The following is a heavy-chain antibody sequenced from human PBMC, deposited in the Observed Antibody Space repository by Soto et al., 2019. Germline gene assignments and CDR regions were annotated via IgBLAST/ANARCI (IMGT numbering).Heavy chain of an antibody. CDR3: ARGVRGHYGKDV. CDR2: INGDGTTT. V-gene: IGHV3-74*01. Sequence: EVQLVESGGGLVQPGGSLRLSCAASGFTFNNYWIHWVRQAPGKGLMWVSRINGDGTTTNYADSVKGRFAISRDNAKNTVYLQMNSLRAEDTALYYCARGVRGHYGKDVWDQGTTVTVSS. J-gene: IGHJ6*02. CDR1: GFTFNNYW. D-gene: IGHD3-10*01.